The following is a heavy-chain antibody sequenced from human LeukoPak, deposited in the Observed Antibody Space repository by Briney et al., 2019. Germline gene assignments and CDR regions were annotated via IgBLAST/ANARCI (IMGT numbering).Heavy chain of an antibody. V-gene: IGHV4-34*01. J-gene: IGHJ4*02. D-gene: IGHD3-16*01. CDR3: ARSPKSFGYYDY. CDR2: INHSGST. CDR1: GGSFSGYY. Sequence: SETLSLTCAVYGGSFSGYYWSWIRQPPGKGLEWIGEINHSGSTNYNPSLKSRVTISVDTSKNQFSLKLSSVTAADTAVYYCARSPKSFGYYDYWAREPWSPSPQ.